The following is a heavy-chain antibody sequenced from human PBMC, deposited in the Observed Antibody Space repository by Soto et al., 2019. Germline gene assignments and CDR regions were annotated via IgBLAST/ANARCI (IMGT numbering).Heavy chain of an antibody. D-gene: IGHD2-2*01. CDR2: ISSSSSYI. CDR3: ARVGGSSTKHYYYGMDV. CDR1: GFTFSSYS. J-gene: IGHJ6*02. V-gene: IGHV3-21*01. Sequence: GSLRLSCAASGFTFSSYSMNWVRQAPGKGLEWVSSISSSSSYIYYADSVKGRFTISRDNAKNSLYLQMNSLRAEDTAVYYCARVGGSSTKHYYYGMDVWGQGTTVTVSS.